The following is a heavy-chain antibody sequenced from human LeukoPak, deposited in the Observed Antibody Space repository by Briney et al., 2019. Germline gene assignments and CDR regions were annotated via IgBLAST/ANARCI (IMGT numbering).Heavy chain of an antibody. J-gene: IGHJ6*03. V-gene: IGHV4-38-2*02. CDR1: GYSVSSAYY. CDR3: ARERQLVLLYYYMDV. D-gene: IGHD6-13*01. CDR2: INHSGST. Sequence: SETLSLTCTVSGYSVSSAYYWGWTRPPPGKGLEWIGEINHSGSTNYNPSLKSRVTISVDTSKNQFSLKLSSVTAADTAVYYCARERQLVLLYYYMDVWGKGTTVTVPS.